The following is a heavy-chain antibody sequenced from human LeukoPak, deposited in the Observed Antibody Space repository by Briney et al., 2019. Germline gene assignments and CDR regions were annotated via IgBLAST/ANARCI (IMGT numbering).Heavy chain of an antibody. CDR1: GFTFSSYA. CDR3: AKESGKFDY. V-gene: IGHV3-43*02. CDR2: ISGDGVST. Sequence: PGGSLRLSCAASGFTFSSYAMSWVRQAPGKGLEWVSLISGDGVSTFYADSVKGRFSISRDNSKNSLYLEMTSLRTEDAAMYYCAKESGKFDYWGQGTLVAVSS. J-gene: IGHJ4*02.